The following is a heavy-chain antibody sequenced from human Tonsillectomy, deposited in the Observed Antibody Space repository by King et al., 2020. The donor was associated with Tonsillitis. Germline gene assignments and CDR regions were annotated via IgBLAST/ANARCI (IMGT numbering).Heavy chain of an antibody. J-gene: IGHJ3*02. CDR2: IYPGDSDT. Sequence: QLVQSGAEVKKPGESLKISCKGSGYSFTDFWIGWVRQMPGKGLEWMGIIYPGDSDTRYSPSFQGQVSISAAKSISTAYLQWSSLKASDTAMYYCARPVVRFRAVISDAFDIWGQGTMVTVSS. CDR1: GYSFTDFW. D-gene: IGHD3-10*01. V-gene: IGHV5-51*01. CDR3: ARPVVRFRAVISDAFDI.